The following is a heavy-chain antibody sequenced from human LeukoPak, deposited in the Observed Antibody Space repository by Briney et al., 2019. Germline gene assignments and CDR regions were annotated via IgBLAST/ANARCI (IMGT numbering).Heavy chain of an antibody. D-gene: IGHD3-10*01. J-gene: IGHJ5*02. CDR3: ARDDGSGSYPNWFDP. CDR2: ISYDGSNK. V-gene: IGHV3-30*04. CDR1: GFTFSSYA. Sequence: GRSLRLSCAASGFTFSSYAMQWVRQAPGKGLEWVAVISYDGSNKYYADSVKGRFTISRDNSKNTLYLQMNSLRAEDTAVYYCARDDGSGSYPNWFDPWGQGTLVTVSS.